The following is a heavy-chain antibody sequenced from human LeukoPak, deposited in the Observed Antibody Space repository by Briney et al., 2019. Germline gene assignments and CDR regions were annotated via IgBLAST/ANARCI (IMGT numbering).Heavy chain of an antibody. D-gene: IGHD5-24*01. CDR2: IYNNANT. V-gene: IGHV4-39*07. J-gene: IGHJ5*02. CDR3: ARDHIDGFNPNNWFDP. CDR1: GDSISKDYYC. Sequence: PSETLSLTCTVSGDSISKDYYCWAWIRQPPGKGLEWIGTIYNNANTYYNPPLESRVTMPVDTSKNQISLTLTSVTAADTAVYYCARDHIDGFNPNNWFDPWGQGTLVTVSS.